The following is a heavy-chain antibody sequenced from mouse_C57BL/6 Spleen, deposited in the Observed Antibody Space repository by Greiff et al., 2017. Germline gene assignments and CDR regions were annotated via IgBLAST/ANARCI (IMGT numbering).Heavy chain of an antibody. Sequence: EVKVVESEGGLVQPGSSMKLSCTASGFTFSDYYMAWVRQVPEKGLEWVANINYDGSSTYYLDSLKSRFIISRDNAKNILYLQMSSLKSEDTATYYCARDDGNYGGFAYWGQGTLVTVSA. V-gene: IGHV5-16*01. CDR2: INYDGSST. J-gene: IGHJ3*01. CDR1: GFTFSDYY. CDR3: ARDDGNYGGFAY. D-gene: IGHD2-1*01.